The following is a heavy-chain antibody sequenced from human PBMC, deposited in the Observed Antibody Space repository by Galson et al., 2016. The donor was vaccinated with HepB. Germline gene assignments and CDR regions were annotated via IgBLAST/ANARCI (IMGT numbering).Heavy chain of an antibody. CDR3: VTTSRSREFDY. Sequence: GRFTISRDNAKNSLYLQMNSLRADDTAVYYCVTTSRSREFDYWGQGTLVTVSS. D-gene: IGHD6-13*01. J-gene: IGHJ4*02. V-gene: IGHV3-11*06.